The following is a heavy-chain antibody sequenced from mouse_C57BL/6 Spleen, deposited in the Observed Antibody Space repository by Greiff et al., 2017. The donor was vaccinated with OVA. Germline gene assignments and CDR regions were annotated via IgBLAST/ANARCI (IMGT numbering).Heavy chain of an antibody. CDR1: GYTFTDYY. J-gene: IGHJ4*01. Sequence: SGPVLVKPGASVKMSCKASGYTFTDYYMNWVKQSHGKSLEWIGVINPYNGGTSYNQKFKGKATLTVDKSSSTAYMELNSLTSEDSAVYYCARDSNYEGAMDYWGQGTSVTVSS. CDR2: INPYNGGT. V-gene: IGHV1-19*01. CDR3: ARDSNYEGAMDY. D-gene: IGHD2-5*01.